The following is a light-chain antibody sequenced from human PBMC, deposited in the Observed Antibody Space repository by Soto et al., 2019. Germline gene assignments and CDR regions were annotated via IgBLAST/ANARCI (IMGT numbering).Light chain of an antibody. CDR1: QSISSY. CDR2: AAS. CDR3: QQSYSTLT. V-gene: IGKV1-39*01. J-gene: IGKJ3*01. Sequence: DIQMTQSPSSLSASVGDRVTITCRASQSISSYLNWYQQKPGKAPKLLIYAASILQSGVPSRFSGSRSGTDFTLTISSLQPEDFATYYCQQSYSTLTFGPGTKVDIK.